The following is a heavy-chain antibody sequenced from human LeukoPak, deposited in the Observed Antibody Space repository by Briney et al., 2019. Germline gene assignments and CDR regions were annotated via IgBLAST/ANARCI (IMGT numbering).Heavy chain of an antibody. Sequence: GGSLRLSCADSGFAFSSQAMGWVRQAPGKGLEWVSVISDSGSLTYYADSVKGRFTISRDNSKKTLFLQLNSLRAEDTAVYYCAKDARRTDGWYYFDYWGQGALVTVSS. V-gene: IGHV3-23*01. CDR1: GFAFSSQA. J-gene: IGHJ4*02. D-gene: IGHD6-19*01. CDR3: AKDARRTDGWYYFDY. CDR2: ISDSGSLT.